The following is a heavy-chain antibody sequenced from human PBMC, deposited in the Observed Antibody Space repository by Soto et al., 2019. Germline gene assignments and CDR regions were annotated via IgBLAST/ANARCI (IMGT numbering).Heavy chain of an antibody. D-gene: IGHD3-10*01. J-gene: IGHJ5*02. Sequence: ASVKVSCKASGGTFSSYAISWVRQAPGQGLEWMGWINPYSGGADYAQSFQGRVTMTRDTSISTVYMELSRLRFDDKAVYYCARVIRGAYYNSPLDTWGQGTVVTVSS. CDR1: GGTFSSYA. V-gene: IGHV1-2*02. CDR3: ARVIRGAYYNSPLDT. CDR2: INPYSGGA.